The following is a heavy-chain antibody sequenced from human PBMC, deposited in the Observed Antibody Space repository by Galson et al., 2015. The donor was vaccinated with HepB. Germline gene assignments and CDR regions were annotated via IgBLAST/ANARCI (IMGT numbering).Heavy chain of an antibody. D-gene: IGHD6-19*01. V-gene: IGHV3-30-3*01. CDR1: GFIFSSYA. CDR3: ASGKAVAGGAFDY. CDR2: ISYDERNT. J-gene: IGHJ4*02. Sequence: SLRLSCAASGFIFSSYAMHWVRQAPGKGPEWVADISYDERNTYYADSVKGRFTISRDNSKNTLHLQMNSLRAEDTAVYYCASGKAVAGGAFDYWGQGTLVIVSS.